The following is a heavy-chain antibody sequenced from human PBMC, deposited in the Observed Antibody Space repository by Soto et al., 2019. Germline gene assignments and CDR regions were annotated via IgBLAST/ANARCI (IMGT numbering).Heavy chain of an antibody. Sequence: EVQLVESGGGLVQPGGSLRLSCAASGFTFSSYWMHWVRQAPGKGLVWVSRINSDGSSTSYADSVKGRCTISRDNATNRLDLKMNSLRAADTTVYYCSVAVAGPTAIGYWGQGTLVTVSS. CDR2: INSDGSST. D-gene: IGHD6-19*01. V-gene: IGHV3-74*01. J-gene: IGHJ4*02. CDR1: GFTFSSYW. CDR3: SVAVAGPTAIGY.